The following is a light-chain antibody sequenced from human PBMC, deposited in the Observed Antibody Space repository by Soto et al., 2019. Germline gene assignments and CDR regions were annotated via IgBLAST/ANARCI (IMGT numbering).Light chain of an antibody. CDR1: QSVSSSS. V-gene: IGKV3-20*01. J-gene: IGKJ2*01. CDR2: GAS. CDR3: QQYGTTLMYT. Sequence: VWTQSPGTLSLSPGERATLSCWASQSVSSSSLAWYQQKPGQAPRLLIYGASSSATGIPDRFSGGGSGTYFTLTISRLEPEDFAVYYCQQYGTTLMYTFGQGSPLEIK.